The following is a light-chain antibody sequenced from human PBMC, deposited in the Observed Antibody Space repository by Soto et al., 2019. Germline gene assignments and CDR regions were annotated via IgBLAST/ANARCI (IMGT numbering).Light chain of an antibody. CDR3: QQYNSYSWT. J-gene: IGKJ1*01. Sequence: HLTQSPSTLSASLGDRVTITCPQSQSISSWLACYQQKPGKAPKLLIYDASSLESGVPSRFSGSGSVTEFTLTISSLQTDDFATYYCQQYNSYSWTFGKGTKVDIK. V-gene: IGKV1-5*01. CDR1: QSISSW. CDR2: DAS.